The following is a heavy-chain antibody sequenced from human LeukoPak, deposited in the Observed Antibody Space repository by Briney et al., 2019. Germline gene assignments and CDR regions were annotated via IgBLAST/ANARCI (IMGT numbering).Heavy chain of an antibody. CDR1: GFTFSSYW. CDR2: INSDGSST. CDR3: ARGTGYSVFDI. D-gene: IGHD1-26*01. Sequence: GGSLRLSCAASGFTFSSYWMNWVRQAPGKGLVWVPRINSDGSSTSYADSVKGRFTISRDNAKNTLYLQMNSLRVEDTAVYYCARGTGYSVFDIWGQGTMVTVSS. J-gene: IGHJ3*02. V-gene: IGHV3-74*01.